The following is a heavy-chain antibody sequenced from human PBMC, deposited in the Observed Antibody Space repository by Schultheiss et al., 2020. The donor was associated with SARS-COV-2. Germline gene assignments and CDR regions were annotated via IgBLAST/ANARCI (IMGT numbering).Heavy chain of an antibody. D-gene: IGHD6-13*01. CDR3: ARAARPTALYYYYYMDV. Sequence: GSLRLSCTVSGGSISSYYWSWIRQPPGKGLEWIGYIYYSGSTNYNPSLKSRVTISVDTSKNQFSLKLSSVTAADTAVYYCARAARPTALYYYYYMDVWGKGTTVTVSS. V-gene: IGHV4-59*08. CDR1: GGSISSYY. J-gene: IGHJ6*03. CDR2: IYYSGST.